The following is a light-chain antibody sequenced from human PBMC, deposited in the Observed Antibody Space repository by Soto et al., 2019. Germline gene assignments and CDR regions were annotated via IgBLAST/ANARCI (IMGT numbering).Light chain of an antibody. CDR1: QGISSY. CDR3: QQYNSYSRT. J-gene: IGKJ1*01. CDR2: AAS. Sequence: DIQMTQSPSFLSASVGDRVTITCRASQGISSYLAWYQQKPGKAPKLLIYAASTLQSGVPSRFSGSGSGTEFTLTISSLQPDDFATYYCQQYNSYSRTFGQGTKV. V-gene: IGKV1-9*01.